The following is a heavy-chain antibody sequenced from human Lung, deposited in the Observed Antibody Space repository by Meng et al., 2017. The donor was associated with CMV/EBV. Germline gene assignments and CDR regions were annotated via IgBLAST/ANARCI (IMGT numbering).Heavy chain of an antibody. D-gene: IGHD3-10*01. CDR2: IHHSGTT. J-gene: IGHJ4*02. CDR1: GDSIISSNW. V-gene: IGHV4-4*02. Sequence: SETLSLTCAVSGDSIISSNWWSWVRQPPGEGLEWIGEIHHSGTTNYNPSLKSRVTISVDKSKNQFSLKLTSVTAADTAFYYCARRGPQLYDYWGQGTLVTGSS. CDR3: ARRGPQLYDY.